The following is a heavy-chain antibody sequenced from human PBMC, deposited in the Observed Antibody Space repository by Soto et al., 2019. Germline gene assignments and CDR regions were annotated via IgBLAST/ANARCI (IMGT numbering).Heavy chain of an antibody. V-gene: IGHV3-30*18. CDR2: ISYDGSNK. CDR3: ANKYARSSSWLIGY. CDR1: GFTFSNYG. J-gene: IGHJ4*02. Sequence: QVQLVESGGGVVQPGRSLRLSCAASGFTFSNYGMHWVRQAPGKGLEWVAVISYDGSNKYYADSVKGRFTISRDNSKNTPYLQMNTLRAEDTAVYYCANKYARSSSWLIGYWGQGTLVTVSS. D-gene: IGHD6-13*01.